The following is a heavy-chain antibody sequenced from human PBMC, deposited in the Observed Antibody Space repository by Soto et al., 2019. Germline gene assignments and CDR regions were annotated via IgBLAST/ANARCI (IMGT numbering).Heavy chain of an antibody. J-gene: IGHJ4*02. CDR3: ARDHSIAVAGTFDY. V-gene: IGHV1-18*01. CDR2: ISAYNGNT. D-gene: IGHD6-19*01. Sequence: ASVKVSCKASGYTFTSFGISWVRQAPGQGLEWMGWISAYNGNTNYPQKLQGRVTMTTDTSTSTAYMELRSLRSDDTAVYHCARDHSIAVAGTFDYWGQGTLVTVSS. CDR1: GYTFTSFG.